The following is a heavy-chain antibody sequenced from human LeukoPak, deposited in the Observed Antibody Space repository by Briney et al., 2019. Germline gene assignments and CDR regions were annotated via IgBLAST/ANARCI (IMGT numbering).Heavy chain of an antibody. Sequence: SETLSLTCTASGDSVTSGGYYWNWIRQHPVKGLEWIGYIYYTGSTNYNPSLKSRINISAGTSKNQFSLKLKSVTAADTAIYYCARSGLYYPGSGSFDYWGQGALVTVSS. CDR1: GDSVTSGGYY. J-gene: IGHJ4*02. CDR2: IYYTGST. V-gene: IGHV4-31*03. CDR3: ARSGLYYPGSGSFDY. D-gene: IGHD3-10*01.